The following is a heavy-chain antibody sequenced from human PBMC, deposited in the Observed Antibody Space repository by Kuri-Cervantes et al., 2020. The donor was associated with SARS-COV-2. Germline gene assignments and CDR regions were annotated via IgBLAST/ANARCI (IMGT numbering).Heavy chain of an antibody. V-gene: IGHV3-30*02. Sequence: GGSLRLSCAASGFTFSSYGMHWVRQAPGKGLEWVAFIRYDGSNKYYADSVKGRFTISRDNSKNTLYLQMNSLRAEDTAVYYCAKDLEGYCSSTSCCWSALDPWGQGTLVTVSS. D-gene: IGHD2-2*01. CDR1: GFTFSSYG. CDR3: AKDLEGYCSSTSCCWSALDP. J-gene: IGHJ5*02. CDR2: IRYDGSNK.